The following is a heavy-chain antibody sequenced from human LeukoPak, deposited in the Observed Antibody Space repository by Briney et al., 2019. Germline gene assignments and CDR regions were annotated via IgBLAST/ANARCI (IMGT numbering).Heavy chain of an antibody. D-gene: IGHD3-22*01. V-gene: IGHV1-8*03. Sequence: ASVKVSCKASGYTFTTYDINWVRQATGQGLEWMGRMNPNSGNTGYAQKFQGRVTITRNTSISTVYMELSSLRSEDTAVYYCARARVDDSSGYEGYWGQGTLVTVSS. CDR1: GYTFTTYD. CDR2: MNPNSGNT. J-gene: IGHJ4*02. CDR3: ARARVDDSSGYEGY.